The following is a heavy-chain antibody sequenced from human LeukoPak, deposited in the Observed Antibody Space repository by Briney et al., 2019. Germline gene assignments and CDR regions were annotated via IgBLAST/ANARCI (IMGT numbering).Heavy chain of an antibody. D-gene: IGHD3-10*01. CDR2: IYYSGST. V-gene: IGHV4-59*08. Sequence: KPSETLSLTCTVSGDSISSYYWSWIRQPPGKGLEWIGYIYYSGSTNYNPALKSRVTISVDTSKNQFSLKLSSVTAADTAVYYCARQNLWFGELLPPGYWGQGTLVTVSS. CDR1: GDSISSYY. CDR3: ARQNLWFGELLPPGY. J-gene: IGHJ4*02.